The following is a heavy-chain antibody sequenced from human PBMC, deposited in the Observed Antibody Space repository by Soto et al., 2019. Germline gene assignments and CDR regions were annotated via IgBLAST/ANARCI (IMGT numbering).Heavy chain of an antibody. J-gene: IGHJ4*02. V-gene: IGHV4-39*01. CDR1: GGSISSSSYY. CDR2: IYYSGST. D-gene: IGHD3-10*01. Sequence: QLQLQESGPGLVKPSETLSLTCTVSGGSISSSSYYWGWIRQPPWKGLEWIGRIYYSGSTYYNPALKSLVTISVDTSKNQFSLKLSSVTAADTAVYYCARRPITGPLRWGQGTLVTVSS. CDR3: ARRPITGPLR.